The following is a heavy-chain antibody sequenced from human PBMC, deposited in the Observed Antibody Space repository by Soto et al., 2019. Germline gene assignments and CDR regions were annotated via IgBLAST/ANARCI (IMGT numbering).Heavy chain of an antibody. Sequence: GGSLRLSCAASGFTFSSYSMNWVRQAPGKGLEWVSYISSSSSTIYYADSVKGRFTISRDNAKNSLYLQMNSLRAEDTAVYYCARELTIFGVVTYYFDYWGQGTLVTVSS. CDR2: ISSSSSTI. J-gene: IGHJ4*02. CDR1: GFTFSSYS. D-gene: IGHD3-3*01. V-gene: IGHV3-48*01. CDR3: ARELTIFGVVTYYFDY.